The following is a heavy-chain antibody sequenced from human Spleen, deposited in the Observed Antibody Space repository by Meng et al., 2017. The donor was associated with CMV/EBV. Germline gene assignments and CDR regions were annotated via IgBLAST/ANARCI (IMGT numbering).Heavy chain of an antibody. CDR1: GFTVSSNY. CDR2: IYSGGST. V-gene: IGHV3-53*01. CDR3: ARGLQESLGWEMGY. J-gene: IGHJ4*02. Sequence: EVQLVESGGGLIQPGGSLRLSCAASGFTVSSNYMSWVRQAPGKGLEWVSVIYSGGSTYYADSVKGRFTISRDNSKNTLSLQMNSLGAEDTAVYYCARGLQESLGWEMGYWGQGTLVTVSS. D-gene: IGHD1-26*01.